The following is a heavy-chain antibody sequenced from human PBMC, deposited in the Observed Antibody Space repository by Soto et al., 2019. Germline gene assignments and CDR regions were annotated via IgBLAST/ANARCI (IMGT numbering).Heavy chain of an antibody. CDR3: ARDRYVDYTVGHDNPFDI. V-gene: IGHV4-31*03. D-gene: IGHD4-17*01. CDR1: GGSINSGGYY. J-gene: IGHJ3*02. CDR2: IFHSGST. Sequence: QVQLQESGPGLVKPSHTLSLSCTVSGGSINSGGYYWSWIRQHPGKGLEWIGHIFHSGSTYYNPSLRSRVTISLDTSKNQLPLKVSSVSAADTAVYWCARDRYVDYTVGHDNPFDIWGQGTTVTVSS.